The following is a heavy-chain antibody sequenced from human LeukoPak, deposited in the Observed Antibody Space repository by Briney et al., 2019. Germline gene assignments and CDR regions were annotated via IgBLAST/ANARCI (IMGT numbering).Heavy chain of an antibody. D-gene: IGHD6-6*01. V-gene: IGHV4-59*01. CDR1: GGSISSYY. J-gene: IGHJ6*02. CDR2: IYYSGST. CDR3: ATFSSSTLYYYGMDV. Sequence: SETLSLTCTVSGGSISSYYWSWIRQPPGKGLEWIGYIYYSGSTNYNPSLKSRVTISVDTSKNQFSLKLSSVTAADTALYYCATFSSSTLYYYGMDVWGQGTTVTVSS.